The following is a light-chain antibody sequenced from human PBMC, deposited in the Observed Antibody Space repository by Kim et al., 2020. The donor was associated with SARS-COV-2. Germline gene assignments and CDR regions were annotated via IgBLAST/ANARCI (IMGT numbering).Light chain of an antibody. Sequence: VSPGLTASITCSGDKLGDKYACWYQQTPGQSPVLVIYQDSKRPSGIPERFSGSNSGNTATLTISGTQAMDEADYYCQAWDSSTVVFGGGTQLTVL. V-gene: IGLV3-1*01. J-gene: IGLJ2*01. CDR3: QAWDSSTVV. CDR1: KLGDKY. CDR2: QDS.